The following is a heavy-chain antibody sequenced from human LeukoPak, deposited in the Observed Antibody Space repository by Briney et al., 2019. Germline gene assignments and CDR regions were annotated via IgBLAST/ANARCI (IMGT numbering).Heavy chain of an antibody. CDR3: ARRIVGALTSYYFDY. Sequence: PGGSLRLSCAASGFTFSSYWMSWVRQAPGKGLEWVANIKQDGSEKYYVDSVKGRFTISRDNAKNSLYLQMNSLRAEDTAVYYCARRIVGALTSYYFDYWGQGTLVTVSS. V-gene: IGHV3-7*01. J-gene: IGHJ4*02. CDR2: IKQDGSEK. D-gene: IGHD1-26*01. CDR1: GFTFSSYW.